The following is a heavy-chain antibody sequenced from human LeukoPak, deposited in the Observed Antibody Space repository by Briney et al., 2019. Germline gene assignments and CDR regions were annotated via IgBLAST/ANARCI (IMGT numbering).Heavy chain of an antibody. V-gene: IGHV3-30-3*01. Sequence: GRSLRLSCAASGFTFSSYAMHWVRQAPGKGLEWVAVISYDGSNKYYADSVKGRFTISRDNSKNTLYLQMNSLRAEDTAVYYYARDWSGSYPRTFDYWGQGTLVTVSS. CDR3: ARDWSGSYPRTFDY. CDR1: GFTFSSYA. J-gene: IGHJ4*02. D-gene: IGHD1-26*01. CDR2: ISYDGSNK.